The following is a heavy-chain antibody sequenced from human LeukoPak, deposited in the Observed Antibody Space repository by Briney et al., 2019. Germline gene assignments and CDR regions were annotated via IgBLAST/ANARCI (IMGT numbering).Heavy chain of an antibody. J-gene: IGHJ4*02. CDR2: INSDGSST. CDR3: ARGYSYGYRAREGESDY. V-gene: IGHV3-74*01. D-gene: IGHD5-18*01. Sequence: GGSLRLSCAASGFTFSSYWMHWVRQAPGKGLVWVSRINSDGSSTSYADSVKGRFTISRDNAKNTLYLQMNSLRAEDTAVYYCARGYSYGYRAREGESDYWGQGTLVTVSS. CDR1: GFTFSSYW.